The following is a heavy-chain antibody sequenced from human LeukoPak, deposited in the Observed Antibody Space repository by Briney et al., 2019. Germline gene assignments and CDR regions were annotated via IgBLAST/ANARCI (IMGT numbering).Heavy chain of an antibody. CDR2: INPNSGGT. CDR1: GYTFTGYY. D-gene: IGHD1-26*01. V-gene: IGHV1-2*02. Sequence: VASVKVSCKASGYTFTGYYMHWVRQAPGQGLEWMGWINPNSGGTNYAQKFQGRVTMTRDTSISTAYMELSRLRSDDTAVYYCAREAVGAPLDAFDIWGQGTMVTVSS. J-gene: IGHJ3*02. CDR3: AREAVGAPLDAFDI.